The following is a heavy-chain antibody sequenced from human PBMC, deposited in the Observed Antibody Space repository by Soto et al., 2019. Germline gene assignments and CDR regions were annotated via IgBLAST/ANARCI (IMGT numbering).Heavy chain of an antibody. J-gene: IGHJ3*01. CDR2: IDWDDDK. V-gene: IGHV2-70*13. Sequence: GSGPTLVNPTQTLTLTCTFSGFSLSTSGMCVSWIRQPPGKALEWLALIDWDDDKYYSTSLKTRLTISKDTSKNQVVLTMTNMDPVDTATYFFSWYFSHPDPLSFCGQGSLVP. CDR1: GFSLSTSGMC. CDR3: SWYFSHPDPLSF.